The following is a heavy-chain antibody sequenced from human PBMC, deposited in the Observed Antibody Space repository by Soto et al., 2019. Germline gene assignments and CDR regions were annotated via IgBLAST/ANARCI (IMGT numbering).Heavy chain of an antibody. CDR3: ARVDRRWFDP. CDR2: IYYTGST. CDR1: SGSINSDY. V-gene: IGHV4-59*08. J-gene: IGHJ5*02. D-gene: IGHD5-12*01. Sequence: SETLSLTCTVSSGSINSDYWKWIRQPPGKGLEWIGYIYYTGSTNYNPSLRSRVTISVDTSKNQFSLKLTSVTAADTAVYYCARVDRRWFDPWGQGTLVTVSS.